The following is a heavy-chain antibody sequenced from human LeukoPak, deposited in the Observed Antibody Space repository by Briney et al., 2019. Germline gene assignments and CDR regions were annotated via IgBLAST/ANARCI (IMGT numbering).Heavy chain of an antibody. CDR3: ALSTLTSSAGLDY. CDR1: GFTFTSSA. Sequence: SVKVSCKASGFTFTSSAMQWVRPARGQRRTWIGWTVVGSGNSNYAQRFQERVTITQDMSTSTAYTELSSLRSEDTPVYYCALSTLTSSAGLDYWGQGTLVTVSS. CDR2: TVVGSGNS. V-gene: IGHV1-58*02. J-gene: IGHJ4*02.